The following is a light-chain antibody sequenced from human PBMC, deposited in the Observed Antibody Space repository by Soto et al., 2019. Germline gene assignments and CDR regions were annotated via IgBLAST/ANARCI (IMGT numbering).Light chain of an antibody. V-gene: IGKV3D-15*01. J-gene: IGKJ4*01. Sequence: ETVMTQSPGTLSVSPGESATLSCGTSQSVSSNLAWYQQKPGQAPRLLIYAASTRATGIPARFSGSGSGTEFTLTISYLRPEDSAVYFCQQYHAWVTFGGGTKVEI. CDR2: AAS. CDR3: QQYHAWVT. CDR1: QSVSSN.